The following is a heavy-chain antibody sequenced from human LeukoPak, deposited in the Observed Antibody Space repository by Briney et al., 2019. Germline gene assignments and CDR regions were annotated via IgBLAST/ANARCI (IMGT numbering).Heavy chain of an antibody. CDR1: GGSFSGYY. Sequence: SETLSLTCAVYGGSFSGYYWSWIRQPPGKGLEWIGEINHSGSTNYNPSLKSRVTISVDTSKNQFSLKLSSVTAADTAVYYCARYWAGHNWNWFDPWGQGTLVTVSS. CDR2: INHSGST. D-gene: IGHD1-20*01. J-gene: IGHJ5*02. V-gene: IGHV4-34*01. CDR3: ARYWAGHNWNWFDP.